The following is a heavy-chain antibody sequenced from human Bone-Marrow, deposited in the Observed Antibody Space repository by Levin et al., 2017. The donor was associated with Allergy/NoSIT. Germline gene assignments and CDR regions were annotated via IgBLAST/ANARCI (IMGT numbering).Heavy chain of an antibody. D-gene: IGHD5-12*01. V-gene: IGHV4-31*03. CDR1: GGSIRHGGYY. CDR2: VYYSGTT. Sequence: LRLSCTVSGGSIRHGGYYWSWIRQRPGKGLEWIGNVYYSGTTNYNPSLQSRVTISLDMSKTQFFLQVRSVTAAATAVYYCARDVKSGDDFIMLAIGIWGRGTMVSVSS. CDR3: ARDVKSGDDFIMLAIGI. J-gene: IGHJ3*02.